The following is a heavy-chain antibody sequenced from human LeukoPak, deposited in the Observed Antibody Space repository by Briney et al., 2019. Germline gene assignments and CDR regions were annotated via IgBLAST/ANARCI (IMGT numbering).Heavy chain of an antibody. CDR3: ARRTSGGGLFDY. CDR1: GVSFSTYY. V-gene: IGHV4-34*01. J-gene: IGHJ4*02. CDR2: INHSGST. Sequence: SETLSLTCAVYGVSFSTYYWSWVRQPPGKGLEWIGEINHSGSTNYNPSLKSRVTISANTSKGQFSLKLTSVTSADTAVYYCARRTSGGGLFDYWGQGTLVTVSS. D-gene: IGHD3-10*01.